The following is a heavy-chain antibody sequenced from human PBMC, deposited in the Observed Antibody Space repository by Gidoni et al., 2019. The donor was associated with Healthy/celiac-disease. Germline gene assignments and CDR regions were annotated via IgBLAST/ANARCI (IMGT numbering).Heavy chain of an antibody. CDR1: GFPFSNAW. V-gene: IGHV3-15*01. CDR3: TTDVLSVDYYGSGSYYNDGY. D-gene: IGHD3-10*01. J-gene: IGHJ4*02. Sequence: EVQLVESGGGLVKPGGSLRLSCAASGFPFSNAWMSWVRQAPGKGVEWVGRIKSKTDGGTTDEAAPVKGRFTISRDDSKNTLYLQMNSLKTEDTAVYYCTTDVLSVDYYGSGSYYNDGYWGQGTLVTVSS. CDR2: IKSKTDGGTT.